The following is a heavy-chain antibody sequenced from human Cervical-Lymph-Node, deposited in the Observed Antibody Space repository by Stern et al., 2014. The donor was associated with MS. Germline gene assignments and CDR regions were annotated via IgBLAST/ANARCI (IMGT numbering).Heavy chain of an antibody. Sequence: EVQLVESGGGFVQPGGSLRLSCAASGFTFSSYWMHWVRQAPGKGLVWVSRINSDGSSTSYADSVKGRFTISRDNAKNTLYLQMNSLRAEDTAVYYCARDQSRSWHWNYGMDVWGQGTTVTVSS. CDR1: GFTFSSYW. J-gene: IGHJ6*02. D-gene: IGHD6-13*01. V-gene: IGHV3-74*01. CDR2: INSDGSST. CDR3: ARDQSRSWHWNYGMDV.